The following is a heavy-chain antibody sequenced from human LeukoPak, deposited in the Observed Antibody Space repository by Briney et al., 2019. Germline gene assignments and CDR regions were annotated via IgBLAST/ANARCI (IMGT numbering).Heavy chain of an antibody. D-gene: IGHD5-24*01. V-gene: IGHV3-43D*03. Sequence: GGSLRLSCAASGFSFDDYAMHWVRQAPGQGLEWVSLISWDGGSTYYADSVKGRFTISRDNSKNSLYLQMNSLRAEDTAMYYCARARDGPFPEHWGQGTLVTVSS. J-gene: IGHJ1*01. CDR2: ISWDGGST. CDR1: GFSFDDYA. CDR3: ARARDGPFPEH.